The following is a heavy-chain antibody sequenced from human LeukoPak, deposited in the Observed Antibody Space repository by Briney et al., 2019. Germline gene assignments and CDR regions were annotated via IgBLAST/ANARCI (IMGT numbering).Heavy chain of an antibody. J-gene: IGHJ3*01. CDR2: LHYSGST. V-gene: IGHV4-30-4*01. D-gene: IGHD2-15*01. Sequence: SETLSLTCNVSGGSISRSDNYWSWIRQPPGKGLEWIGYLHYSGSTYYNPSLRSRATISGDTSKNQFSLKLSSVTAADTAVYYCARDCAGGSCYHIHDAFDVLGQGTLVKVSS. CDR3: ARDCAGGSCYHIHDAFDV. CDR1: GGSISRSDNY.